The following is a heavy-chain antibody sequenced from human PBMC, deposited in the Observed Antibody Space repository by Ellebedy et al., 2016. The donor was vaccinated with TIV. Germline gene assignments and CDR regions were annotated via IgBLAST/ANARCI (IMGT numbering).Heavy chain of an antibody. V-gene: IGHV3-23*01. CDR1: GFTFSSYA. CDR3: ARDPRAIVATIGSPFDY. D-gene: IGHD5-12*01. CDR2: ISGSGGST. Sequence: GESLKISCAASGFTFSSYAMSWVRQAPGKGLEWVSAISGSGGSTYYADSVKGRFTISRDNSKNTLYLQMNSLRAEDTAVYYCARDPRAIVATIGSPFDYWGQGTLVTVSS. J-gene: IGHJ4*02.